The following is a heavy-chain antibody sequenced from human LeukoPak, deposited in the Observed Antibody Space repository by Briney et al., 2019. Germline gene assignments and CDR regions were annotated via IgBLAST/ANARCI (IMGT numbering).Heavy chain of an antibody. CDR1: GGSISSSSYY. D-gene: IGHD6-19*01. J-gene: IGHJ4*02. CDR2: IYYSGST. Sequence: SETLSLTCTVSGGSISSSSYYWGWIRQPPGKGLEWIANIYYSGSTYYNPSLRSRVTISVDTSKNQFSLKLSSVTAADTAVYYCARGRAVAGTFDYWGQGTLVTVSS. V-gene: IGHV4-39*01. CDR3: ARGRAVAGTFDY.